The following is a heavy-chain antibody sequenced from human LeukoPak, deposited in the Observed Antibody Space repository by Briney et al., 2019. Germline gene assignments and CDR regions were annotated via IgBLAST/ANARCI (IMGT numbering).Heavy chain of an antibody. CDR2: ISQASTGTI. V-gene: IGHV3-15*01. CDR1: GLTFSDAW. Sequence: GGSLRLSCVVSGLTFSDAWMSWLRQAPGEGLEWVGISQASTGTIDYAAPVKGRFTISRDDSENTLYLQMDSLKFEDTAVYYCAWSGRPRWAFDIWGQGTRVTVSS. J-gene: IGHJ3*02. CDR3: AWSGRPRWAFDI. D-gene: IGHD3-3*01.